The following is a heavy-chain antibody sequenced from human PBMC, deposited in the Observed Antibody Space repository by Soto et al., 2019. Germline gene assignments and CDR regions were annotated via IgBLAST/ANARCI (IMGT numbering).Heavy chain of an antibody. Sequence: SETLSLTCAVYGGSFSGHSWTWIRQSPGKGLEWIGDINHSGRVNYSPSLKSRVTISLDTPKNQFSLKLSSVTAADTAVYYCARAGAKYGDYHNWFDPWGQGTLVTVSS. CDR2: INHSGRV. D-gene: IGHD4-17*01. CDR1: GGSFSGHS. V-gene: IGHV4-34*01. J-gene: IGHJ5*02. CDR3: ARAGAKYGDYHNWFDP.